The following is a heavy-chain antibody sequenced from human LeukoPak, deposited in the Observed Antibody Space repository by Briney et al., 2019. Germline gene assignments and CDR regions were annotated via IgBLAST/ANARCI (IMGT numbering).Heavy chain of an antibody. J-gene: IGHJ4*02. CDR1: GESMIGHY. CDR2: IHRSGDT. D-gene: IGHD3-10*01. V-gene: IGHV4-34*01. CDR3: VRATANGSGRAYDH. Sequence: SSETLSLTCAVYGESMIGHYWTWNRQPPGKRLEWIGEIHRSGDTNSNPSLKNRVTMSIDMSKNQFSLKVKSVTAADTAVYYCVRATANGSGRAYDHWAQGNLVPVSS.